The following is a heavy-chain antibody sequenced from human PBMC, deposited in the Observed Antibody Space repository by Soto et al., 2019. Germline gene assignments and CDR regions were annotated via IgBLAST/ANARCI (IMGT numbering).Heavy chain of an antibody. CDR2: IYYSGST. D-gene: IGHD3-22*01. Sequence: SETLSLTCTVSGGSISSGDYYWSWIRQPPGKGLEWIGYIYYSGSTYYNPSLKSRVTISVDTSKNQFSLKLSSVTAADTAVYYCARLPYDSSGYYYSVPWGQGTLVTVSS. CDR1: GGSISSGDYY. V-gene: IGHV4-30-4*01. J-gene: IGHJ5*02. CDR3: ARLPYDSSGYYYSVP.